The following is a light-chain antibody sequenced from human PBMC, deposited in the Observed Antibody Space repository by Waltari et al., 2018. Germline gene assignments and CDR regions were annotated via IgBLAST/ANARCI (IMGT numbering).Light chain of an antibody. J-gene: IGLJ2*01. V-gene: IGLV1-40*01. CDR3: QSYDSSLSGSGV. CDR2: GNS. CDR1: SSNIGAGYD. Sequence: QSVLTQPPSVSGAPGQRVTISCTGSSSNIGAGYDVHWYQQLPGTAPKLLIYGNSKRPSGVPDRFSGSKAGTPAPLANPGLQAEDEADYYCQSYDSSLSGSGVFGGGTKLTVL.